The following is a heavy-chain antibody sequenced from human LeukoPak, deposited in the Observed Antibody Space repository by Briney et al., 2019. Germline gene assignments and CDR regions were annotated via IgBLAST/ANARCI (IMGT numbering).Heavy chain of an antibody. CDR3: AKLGSFYYYMDV. J-gene: IGHJ6*03. CDR1: GFTFSSYS. CDR2: ISSSSSYI. D-gene: IGHD3-16*01. Sequence: KPGGSLRLSCAASGFTFSSYSINWVRQAPGKGLEWVSSISSSSSYIYYADSVKGRFTISRDNAKNSLYLQMNSLRAEDTAVYYCAKLGSFYYYMDVWGKGTTVTVSS. V-gene: IGHV3-21*01.